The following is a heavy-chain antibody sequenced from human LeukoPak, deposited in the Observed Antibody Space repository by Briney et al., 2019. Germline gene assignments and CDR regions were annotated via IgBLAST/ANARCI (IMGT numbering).Heavy chain of an antibody. V-gene: IGHV3-30*18. J-gene: IGHJ3*02. CDR1: GFTFSSYG. CDR3: AKEVLPHDAFDI. Sequence: GGSLRLSCAASGFTFSSYGMHWVRQAPGKGLEWVAVISYDGSNKYYADSVKGRFTISRDNSKNTLYLQMNSLRAEDTAVYCCAKEVLPHDAFDIWGQGTMVTVSS. CDR2: ISYDGSNK. D-gene: IGHD2/OR15-2a*01.